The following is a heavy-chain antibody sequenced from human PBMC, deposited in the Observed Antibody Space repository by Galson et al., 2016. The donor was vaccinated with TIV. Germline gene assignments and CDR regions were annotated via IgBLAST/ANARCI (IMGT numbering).Heavy chain of an antibody. CDR3: VRERRHCGNECFLRYYFGMDV. CDR1: GLTVSDNY. CDR2: ISGGGDT. Sequence: SLRLSCAASGLTVSDNYLTWVRQAPGKGLEWVSIISGGGDTYHADSVRGRFTISRDKSTNIVYLHMDRLRVEDTAVYYCVRERRHCGNECFLRYYFGMDVWGQGTTVTVSS. J-gene: IGHJ6*02. D-gene: IGHD2-21*01. V-gene: IGHV3-66*02.